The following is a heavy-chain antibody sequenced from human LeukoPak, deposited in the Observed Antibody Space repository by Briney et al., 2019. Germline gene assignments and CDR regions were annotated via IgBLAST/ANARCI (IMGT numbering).Heavy chain of an antibody. V-gene: IGHV3-23*01. CDR1: GFTFSSYA. CDR2: ISGSGGST. D-gene: IGHD6-19*01. J-gene: IGHJ4*02. Sequence: GGSLRLSCAPSGFTFSSYAMSWVRPAPGKGLECVSVISGSGGSTYYADSVKGRFTISRDNSKNTLYLQMNSLRAEDTAVYYCARDTSGWYRGYFDYWGQGTLVTVSS. CDR3: ARDTSGWYRGYFDY.